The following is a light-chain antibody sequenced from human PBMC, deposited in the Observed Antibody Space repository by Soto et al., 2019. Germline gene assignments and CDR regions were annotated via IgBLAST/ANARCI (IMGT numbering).Light chain of an antibody. CDR3: AAWDDSLSGYV. J-gene: IGLJ1*01. CDR2: RNH. Sequence: QSVLTQPPSASGTLGHRVTISCSGSSSNSGSNYVYWYQQLPGTAPKLLIYRNHQRPSGVPDRFSGSTSGTSASLAISGLRSEDEADYYCAAWDDSLSGYVFGTGTKLTVL. V-gene: IGLV1-47*01. CDR1: SSNSGSNY.